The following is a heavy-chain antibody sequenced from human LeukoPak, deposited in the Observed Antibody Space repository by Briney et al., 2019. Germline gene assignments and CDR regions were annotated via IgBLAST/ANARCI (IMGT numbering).Heavy chain of an antibody. CDR2: INHSGST. CDR1: GGSFSNYY. CDR3: ARGVGWPHTMTYYYYYMDV. Sequence: SETLSLTCAVYGGSFSNYYYSWIRQPPGKGLEWIGEINHSGSTNYNPSLKSRVTMSVDTSKNQFSLNLSSVTAADAAVYYCARGVGWPHTMTYYYYYMDVLGKGTPVTVSS. V-gene: IGHV4-34*01. D-gene: IGHD1-26*01. J-gene: IGHJ6*03.